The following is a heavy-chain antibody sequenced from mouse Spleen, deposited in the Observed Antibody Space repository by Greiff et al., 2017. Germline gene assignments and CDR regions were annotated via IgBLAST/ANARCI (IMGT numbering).Heavy chain of an antibody. CDR3: ARHAGDAMDY. J-gene: IGHJ4*01. V-gene: IGHV5-6*01. Sequence: EVKLVESGGDLVKPGGSLKLSCAASGFTFSSYGMSWVRQTPDKRLEWVATISSGGSYTYYPDSVKGRFTISRDNAKNTLYLQMSSLKSEDTAMYYCARHAGDAMDYWGQGTSVTVSS. CDR1: GFTFSSYG. CDR2: ISSGGSYT.